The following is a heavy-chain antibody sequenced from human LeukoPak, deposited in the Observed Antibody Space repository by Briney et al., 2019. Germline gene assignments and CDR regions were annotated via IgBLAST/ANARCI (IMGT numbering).Heavy chain of an antibody. Sequence: GGSLRLSCAASGFTFSSYGTNWVRQAPGKGLEWVSFVSIGGSFIYYADSVKGRFTISRDDAKNSLYLQMNSLTAEDTAECYCARNKINTVTTGWYFDLWGRGTLVSVSS. D-gene: IGHD4-17*01. CDR3: ARNKINTVTTGWYFDL. J-gene: IGHJ2*01. CDR2: VSIGGSFI. CDR1: GFTFSSYG. V-gene: IGHV3-21*01.